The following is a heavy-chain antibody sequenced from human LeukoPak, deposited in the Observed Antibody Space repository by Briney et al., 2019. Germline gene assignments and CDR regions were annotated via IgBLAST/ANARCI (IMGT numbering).Heavy chain of an antibody. J-gene: IGHJ4*02. CDR2: IKQDGSEK. V-gene: IGHV3-7*01. CDR3: ASGPQWLVTGIDY. Sequence: GGSLRLSCAASGFTFSSYWMSWVRQAPGKWLEWVANIKQDGSEKYYVDSVKGRFTISRDNAKNSLYLQMNSLRAEDTAVYYCASGPQWLVTGIDYWGQGTLVTVSS. D-gene: IGHD6-19*01. CDR1: GFTFSSYW.